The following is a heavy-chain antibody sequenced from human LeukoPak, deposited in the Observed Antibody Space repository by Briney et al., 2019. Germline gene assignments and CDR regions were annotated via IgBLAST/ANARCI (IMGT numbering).Heavy chain of an antibody. V-gene: IGHV4-59*01. J-gene: IGHJ4*02. CDR3: ARGAGVRYCSGGSCYEGFDY. Sequence: SETLSLTCTVSGGSISSYYWSWIRQPPGQGLEWIGFIYYSGSTTYNPSLRSRVNISVDTSKNQFSLKLSSVTAADTAVYYCARGAGVRYCSGGSCYEGFDYWGQGTLVTVSS. CDR2: IYYSGST. D-gene: IGHD2-15*01. CDR1: GGSISSYY.